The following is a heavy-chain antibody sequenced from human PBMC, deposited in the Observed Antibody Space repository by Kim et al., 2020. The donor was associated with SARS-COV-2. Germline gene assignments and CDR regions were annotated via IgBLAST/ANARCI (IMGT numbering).Heavy chain of an antibody. CDR3: AKDRPSNY. CDR1: GFTFSDFA. J-gene: IGHJ4*02. Sequence: GGSLRLSCAASGFTFSDFAMMWFRQTPKKGLEWVSGISGSGGSTNYADSVKGRFTISRDNSKNMLHLQMSSLRVEDTAVYYCAKDRPSNYWGQGTLVTVSS. CDR2: ISGSGGST. V-gene: IGHV3-23*01.